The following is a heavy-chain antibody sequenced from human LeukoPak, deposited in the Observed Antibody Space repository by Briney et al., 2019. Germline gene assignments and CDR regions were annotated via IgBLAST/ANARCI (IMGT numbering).Heavy chain of an antibody. V-gene: IGHV3-21*01. Sequence: GGSLRLSCAASGFTFSSYSMSWVRQAPGKGLEWVSSVSRSSSYIYYADSVKGRFTISRDNAKNSVYLQMNSLRAEDTAVYYCAELGITMIGGVWGKGTTVTISS. CDR3: AELGITMIGGV. CDR1: GFTFSSYS. D-gene: IGHD3-10*02. J-gene: IGHJ6*04. CDR2: VSRSSSYI.